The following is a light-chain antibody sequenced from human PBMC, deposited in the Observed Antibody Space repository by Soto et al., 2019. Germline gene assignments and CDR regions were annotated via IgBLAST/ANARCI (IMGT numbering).Light chain of an antibody. CDR2: GAS. CDR3: QQYGGSPRVT. CDR1: QSVSGN. Sequence: EIVMTQSPATLSVSPGERATLSCRASQSVSGNLAWYQQKPGQAPRLLIYGASTRATGIPARFSGSGSGTEFTLTISRLEPEDFAVYYCQQYGGSPRVTFGGGTKVEIK. J-gene: IGKJ4*01. V-gene: IGKV3D-15*01.